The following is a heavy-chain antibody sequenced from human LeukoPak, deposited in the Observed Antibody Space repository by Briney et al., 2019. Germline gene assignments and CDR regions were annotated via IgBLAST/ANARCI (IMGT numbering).Heavy chain of an antibody. CDR2: NSGSA. V-gene: IGHV4-39*01. CDR1: GGSISSSSYY. D-gene: IGHD2-21*02. CDR3: ARHKGSWAYCGGDCYSGYFDY. Sequence: PSETLSLTCTVSGGSISSSSYYWGWIRQPPGKGLEWIGSNSGSAYYNPSLKSRATISVDTSKNQFSLKLGSLTAADTAVNYCARHKGSWAYCGGDCYSGYFDYWGQGTLVTVSS. J-gene: IGHJ4*02.